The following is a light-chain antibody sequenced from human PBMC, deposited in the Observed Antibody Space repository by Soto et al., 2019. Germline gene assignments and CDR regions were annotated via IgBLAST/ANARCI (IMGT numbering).Light chain of an antibody. CDR2: DAS. CDR3: QQYDNRHSLT. CDR1: QDISNY. V-gene: IGKV1-33*01. J-gene: IGKJ4*01. Sequence: DIQMTQSPSSLSASVGDRVTITCQASQDISNYLNWYQQKPGKAPKLLINDASNLEKGVPSRFSGSGSGTNFTFTISSLQPEDIATYYCQQYDNRHSLTFGGGTKVEIK.